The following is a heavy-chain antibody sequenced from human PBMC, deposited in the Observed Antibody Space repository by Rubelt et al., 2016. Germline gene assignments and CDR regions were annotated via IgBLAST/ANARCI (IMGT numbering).Heavy chain of an antibody. CDR3: ARVRSSFGGSWSREYNWFDP. CDR2: INTNTGNP. D-gene: IGHD6-13*01. J-gene: IGHJ5*02. Sequence: QVQLVQSGAEVKKPGASVKVSCKASGYTFTSYGISWVRQAPGQGLEWMGWINTNTGNPTYAQGPTGRFVFSLDTSVRTENLQSSSLKAEDTAVYYCARVRSSFGGSWSREYNWFDPWGQGTLVTVSS. V-gene: IGHV7-4-1*02. CDR1: GYTFTSYG.